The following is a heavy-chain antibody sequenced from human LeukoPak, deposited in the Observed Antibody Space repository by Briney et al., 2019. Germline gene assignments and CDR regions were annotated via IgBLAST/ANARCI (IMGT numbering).Heavy chain of an antibody. J-gene: IGHJ4*02. V-gene: IGHV3-43*02. Sequence: GGSLRLSCAASGFTFDDYAMHWVRQAPGKGLEWVSLISGDGGNTYYADSVKGRFTISRDNSKNSLYLQMNSLRTEDTALYYCARGYGGYSGGDYWGQGTLVTVSS. CDR3: ARGYGGYSGGDY. D-gene: IGHD4-17*01. CDR2: ISGDGGNT. CDR1: GFTFDDYA.